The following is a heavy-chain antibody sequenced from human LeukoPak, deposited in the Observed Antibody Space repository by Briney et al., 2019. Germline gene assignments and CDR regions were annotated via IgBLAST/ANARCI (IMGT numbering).Heavy chain of an antibody. CDR3: ARAYYYASSAFDI. CDR2: IYYGGST. J-gene: IGHJ3*02. CDR1: GGSISSNTYY. Sequence: SETLSLTCTVSGGSISSNTYYWGWIRQPPGKGLECIGSIYYGGSTYYNPSLKSRVIISVDTSKNQFSLKLSSVTAADTAVYYCARAYYYASSAFDIWGQGTMVTVSS. V-gene: IGHV4-39*01. D-gene: IGHD3-22*01.